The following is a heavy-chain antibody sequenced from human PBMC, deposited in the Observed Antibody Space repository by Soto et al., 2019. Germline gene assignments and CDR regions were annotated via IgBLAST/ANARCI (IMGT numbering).Heavy chain of an antibody. Sequence: EVQLVESGGVLVQPGGSLRLSCTASGFTFSDSYMDWVRQAPGKGLDWVGRVRNKANSYTTEYAASVKGRFTVSRDDSKNSLYLQMNSLKTEYTAVYYCVKGHLALDNCGPGTLVTVSS. CDR2: VRNKANSYTT. CDR3: VKGHLALDN. CDR1: GFTFSDSY. V-gene: IGHV3-72*01. J-gene: IGHJ4*02.